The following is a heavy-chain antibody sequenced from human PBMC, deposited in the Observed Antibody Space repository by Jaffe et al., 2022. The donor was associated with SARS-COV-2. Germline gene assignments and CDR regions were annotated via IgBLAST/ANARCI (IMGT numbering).Heavy chain of an antibody. J-gene: IGHJ2*01. CDR2: ISWNSGSI. V-gene: IGHV3-9*01. CDR3: AKGVGLVGWYFDL. Sequence: EVQLVESGGGLVQPGRSLRLSCAASGFTFDDYAMHWVRQAPGKGLEWVSGISWNSGSIGYADSVKGRFTISRDNAKNSLYLQMNSLRAEDTALYYCAKGVGLVGWYFDLWGRGTLVTVSS. CDR1: GFTFDDYA.